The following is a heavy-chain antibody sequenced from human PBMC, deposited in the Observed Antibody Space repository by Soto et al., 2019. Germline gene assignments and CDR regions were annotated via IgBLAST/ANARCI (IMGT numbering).Heavy chain of an antibody. CDR2: ISYDGSNK. CDR1: GFTFSSYG. CDR3: AKDLSYLAVQPYYYYYGMDV. D-gene: IGHD6-19*01. J-gene: IGHJ6*02. Sequence: GGSLRLSCAASGFTFSSYGMHWVRQAPGKGLEWVAVISYDGSNKYYADSVKGRFTISRDNSKNTLYLQMNSLRAEDTAVYYCAKDLSYLAVQPYYYYYGMDVWGQGTTVTVSS. V-gene: IGHV3-30*18.